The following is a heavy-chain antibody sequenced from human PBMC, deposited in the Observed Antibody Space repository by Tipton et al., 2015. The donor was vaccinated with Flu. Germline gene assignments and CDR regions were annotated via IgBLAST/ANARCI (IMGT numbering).Heavy chain of an antibody. CDR2: IKQDGGGT. D-gene: IGHD6-13*01. CDR1: GFTSSSYW. V-gene: IGHV3-7*01. CDR3: ARDRGIAAAGSVGEFDY. J-gene: IGHJ4*02. Sequence: CAASGFTSSSYWMSWVRQAPGQGLEWVANIKQDGGGTYYVDPVKGRFTISRDNAKNSLYLQMNSLRAEDTAVYYCARDRGIAAAGSVGEFDYWGQGTLVTVSS.